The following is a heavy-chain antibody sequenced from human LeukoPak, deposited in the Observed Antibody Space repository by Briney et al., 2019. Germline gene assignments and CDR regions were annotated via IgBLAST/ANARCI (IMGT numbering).Heavy chain of an antibody. CDR1: GVSISRYY. CDR2: IYTSGST. Sequence: SETLSLTCTVSGVSISRYYWSWIRQPAGKGLECIGRIYTSGSTNYNPSLNSRVTISVDKSKNHLSLNLSSVTVADTAVYYCARDWRYCSGGSCSYYFDYWGQGALVTVSS. D-gene: IGHD2-15*01. CDR3: ARDWRYCSGGSCSYYFDY. J-gene: IGHJ4*02. V-gene: IGHV4-4*07.